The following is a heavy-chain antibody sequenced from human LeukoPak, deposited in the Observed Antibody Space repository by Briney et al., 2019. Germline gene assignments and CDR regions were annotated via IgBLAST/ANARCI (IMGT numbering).Heavy chain of an antibody. J-gene: IGHJ3*02. CDR2: IYYSGST. V-gene: IGHV4-30-4*01. CDR3: ARVTRHDAFDI. CDR1: GGSISSGDYY. Sequence: PSETLSLTCTVSGGSISSGDYYWSWIRQPPGKGLEWIGCIYYSGSTYYNPSLKSRVTISVDTSKNQFSLKLSSVTAADTAVYYCARVTRHDAFDIWGQGTMVTVSS.